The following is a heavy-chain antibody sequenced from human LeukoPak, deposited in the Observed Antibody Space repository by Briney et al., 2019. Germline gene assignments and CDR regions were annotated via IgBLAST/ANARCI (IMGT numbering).Heavy chain of an antibody. D-gene: IGHD3-22*01. Sequence: PGRSLRLSCAASGFTFSSYGMHWVRQAPGKGLEWVAVIWYDGSNKYYADSVKGRFTISRDNSKNTLYLQMNSLRAEDTAVYYCARDILKDYYDSSGYTPPGIDYWGQGTLVTVSS. CDR2: IWYDGSNK. J-gene: IGHJ4*02. CDR3: ARDILKDYYDSSGYTPPGIDY. CDR1: GFTFSSYG. V-gene: IGHV3-33*01.